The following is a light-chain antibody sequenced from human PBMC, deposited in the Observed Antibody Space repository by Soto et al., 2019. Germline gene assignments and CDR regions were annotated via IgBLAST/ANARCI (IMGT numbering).Light chain of an antibody. CDR2: GTS. Sequence: EIVLTQSPGTLSLSPGEGATLSCRASQSVSSSYLAWYQQRPGQAPRLLIYGTSDRATGIPDRFSGSGSGTDFTLTVSRLEPEDFAVYYCQQRSNWPLTFGGGTKVEIK. CDR1: QSVSSSY. J-gene: IGKJ4*01. CDR3: QQRSNWPLT. V-gene: IGKV3D-20*02.